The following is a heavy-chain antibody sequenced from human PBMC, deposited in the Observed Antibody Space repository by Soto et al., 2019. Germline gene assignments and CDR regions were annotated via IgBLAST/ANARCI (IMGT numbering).Heavy chain of an antibody. V-gene: IGHV3-23*01. CDR1: GFTLSSYA. Sequence: GGSLRLSCAASGFTLSSYAMSWVRQAPGKGLEWVSAISGSGGSTYYADSVKGRFTISRDNSKNPLYLQMNSLRAEDTAVYYCAKDRSYYYGMDVWGQGTTVTVSS. CDR3: AKDRSYYYGMDV. J-gene: IGHJ6*02. CDR2: ISGSGGST.